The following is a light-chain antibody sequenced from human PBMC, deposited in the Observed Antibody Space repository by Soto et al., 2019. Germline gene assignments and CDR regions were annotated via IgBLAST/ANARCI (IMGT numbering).Light chain of an antibody. CDR1: QTVTSTY. J-gene: IGKJ5*01. Sequence: EIVLTQAPGTLSLSPLEIAALSFMASQTVTSTYLAWYQQKPGQAPRILIYAASTRATGIPDRFSGSGSGTDFTLTIIRLEPEDFAVYYCQQYGSSPSTFGQGTRLEIK. CDR3: QQYGSSPST. CDR2: AAS. V-gene: IGKV3-20*01.